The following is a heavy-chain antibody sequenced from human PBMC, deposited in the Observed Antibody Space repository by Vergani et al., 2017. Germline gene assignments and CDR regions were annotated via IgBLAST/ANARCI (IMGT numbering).Heavy chain of an antibody. CDR3: ARVVRGYCSSTSCYNWFDP. V-gene: IGHV5-51*03. Sequence: EVQLVQSGAEVKKPGESLKISCKGSGYSFTSYWIGWVRQMPGKCLEWMGIIYPGDSDTRYSPSFQGQVTISAEKSISTAYLQWSSLKASDTAMYYCARVVRGYCSSTSCYNWFDPWGQGTLVTVSS. D-gene: IGHD2-2*01. J-gene: IGHJ5*02. CDR1: GYSFTSYW. CDR2: IYPGDSDT.